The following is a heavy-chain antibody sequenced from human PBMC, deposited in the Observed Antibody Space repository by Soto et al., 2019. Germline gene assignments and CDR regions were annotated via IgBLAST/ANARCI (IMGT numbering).Heavy chain of an antibody. CDR1: GFSLSTSGVG. CDR2: IYWDDDK. J-gene: IGHJ6*02. V-gene: IGHV2-5*02. D-gene: IGHD2-15*01. CDR3: AYLPCSGGSCYWFSFSGMDF. Sequence: QITLKESGPTLVKPTQTLTLTCTFSGFSLSTSGVGVAWIRQPPGKALEWLALIYWDDDKRYRPSLESRLTITKDTSKNQVVLTMTNLASVATATYYCAYLPCSGGSCYWFSFSGMDFWGQGTTVTVSS.